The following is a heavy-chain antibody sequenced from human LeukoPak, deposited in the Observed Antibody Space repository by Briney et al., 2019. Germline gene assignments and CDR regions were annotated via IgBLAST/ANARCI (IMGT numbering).Heavy chain of an antibody. Sequence: SVKVSCKASGGTFSSYAISWARQAPGQGLEWMGGIIPIFGTANYAQKFQGRVTITTAESTSTAYMELSSLRSEDTAVYYCARSYCSSTSCYVQSWFDPWGQGTLVTVSS. V-gene: IGHV1-69*05. CDR3: ARSYCSSTSCYVQSWFDP. CDR1: GGTFSSYA. CDR2: IIPIFGTA. D-gene: IGHD2-2*01. J-gene: IGHJ5*02.